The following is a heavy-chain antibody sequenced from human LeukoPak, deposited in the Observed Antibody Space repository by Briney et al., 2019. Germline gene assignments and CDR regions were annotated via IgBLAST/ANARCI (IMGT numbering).Heavy chain of an antibody. J-gene: IGHJ4*02. Sequence: GGSLRLSCGASGFTFSSYWMHWVRQAPGKGLVWVSRINGDGDTTTYADSVKGRFTISRDNAKNTLYLQMNSLRAEDTAVYYCAKGGVDYWGQGTLVTVSS. CDR3: AKGGVDY. CDR1: GFTFSSYW. V-gene: IGHV3-74*01. CDR2: INGDGDTT.